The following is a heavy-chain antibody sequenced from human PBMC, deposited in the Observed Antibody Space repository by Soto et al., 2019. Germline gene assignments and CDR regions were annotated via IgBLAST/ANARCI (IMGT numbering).Heavy chain of an antibody. CDR1: GGSISSGGYF. CDR2: IYYSGST. D-gene: IGHD6-6*01. J-gene: IGHJ6*02. V-gene: IGHV4-31*03. CDR3: AREGAAPYYYYGMDV. Sequence: QVQLQESGPGRVKPSQTLSLTCTVSGGSISSGGYFWSWIRQHPGKGLEWIGFIYYSGSTYYNPSLKRRVTISVDTSKNQFSLKLSSVTAADTAVYYCAREGAAPYYYYGMDVWGQGTTVTVSS.